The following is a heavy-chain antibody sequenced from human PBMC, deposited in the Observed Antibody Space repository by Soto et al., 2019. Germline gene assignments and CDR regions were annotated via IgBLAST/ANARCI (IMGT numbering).Heavy chain of an antibody. Sequence: ASVKVSCKASGGTFSSYAISWVRQAPGQGLEWMGGISPHNGNAKYAQKFQDRVTMTADTAASTVYMELRSLRSDDSAVFYCARDRSGWYDFWGQGTLVTVSS. V-gene: IGHV1-18*01. D-gene: IGHD6-19*01. CDR2: ISPHNGNA. J-gene: IGHJ4*02. CDR1: GGTFSSYA. CDR3: ARDRSGWYDF.